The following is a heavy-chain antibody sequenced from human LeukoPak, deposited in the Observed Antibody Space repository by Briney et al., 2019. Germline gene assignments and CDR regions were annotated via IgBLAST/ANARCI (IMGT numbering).Heavy chain of an antibody. D-gene: IGHD3-22*01. CDR3: AKSFDSSGYYCPFDY. J-gene: IGHJ4*02. CDR1: GFTFSSYG. V-gene: IGHV3-33*06. Sequence: GGSLRLSCAASGFTFSSYGMHWVRQAPGKGLEWVAVIWYDGSNKYYADSVKGRFTISRDNSKNTLYLQMNSLRAEDTAVYYCAKSFDSSGYYCPFDYWGQGTLVTVSS. CDR2: IWYDGSNK.